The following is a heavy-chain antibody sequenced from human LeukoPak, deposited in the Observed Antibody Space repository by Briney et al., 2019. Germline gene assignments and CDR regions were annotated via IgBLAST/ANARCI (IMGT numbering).Heavy chain of an antibody. Sequence: PGGSLRLSCAASGFNFNDYYMTWIRQAPGKGLEWVSYISSSGNTKYYSDSVKGRFTVSRDNAKNSLYLQMNSLRAEDTAVYYCARDSERLRLLTTPYSFDSWGQGTLVTVSS. J-gene: IGHJ4*02. V-gene: IGHV3-11*01. CDR3: ARDSERLRLLTTPYSFDS. CDR1: GFNFNDYY. CDR2: ISSSGNTK. D-gene: IGHD5-12*01.